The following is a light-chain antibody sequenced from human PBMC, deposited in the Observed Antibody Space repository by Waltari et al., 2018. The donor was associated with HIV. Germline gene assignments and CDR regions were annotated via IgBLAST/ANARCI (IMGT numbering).Light chain of an antibody. CDR1: SSDVGSYNL. J-gene: IGLJ2*01. CDR3: CSYAGSSTFDVV. CDR2: EVS. Sequence: QSALTQSASVSGSPGQSITIPCTGTSSDVGSYNLVSWYQQHPGKAPKLMIYEVSKRPSGVSNRFSGSKSGNTASLTISGLQAEDEADYYCCSYAGSSTFDVVFGGGTKLTVL. V-gene: IGLV2-23*02.